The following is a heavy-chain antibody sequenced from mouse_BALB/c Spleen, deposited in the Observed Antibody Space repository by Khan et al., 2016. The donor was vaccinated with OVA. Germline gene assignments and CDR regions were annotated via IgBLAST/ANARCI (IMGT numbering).Heavy chain of an antibody. CDR3: TRGYYGDPFAF. V-gene: IGHV5-4*02. J-gene: IGHJ3*01. CDR2: ISDGGNYI. Sequence: EVELVESGGGLVKPGGSLKLSCEASGFTFSDYYMYWVRQTPEKRLEWVATISDGGNYIYYPDSVKGRFTISRDDVRNNLYQRMSGLKSEDTAMYYCTRGYYGDPFAFWGQGTLVTVSA. D-gene: IGHD2-13*01. CDR1: GFTFSDYY.